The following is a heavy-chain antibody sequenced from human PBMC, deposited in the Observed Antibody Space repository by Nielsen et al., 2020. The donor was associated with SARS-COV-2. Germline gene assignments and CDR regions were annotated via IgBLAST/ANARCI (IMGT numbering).Heavy chain of an antibody. CDR2: IYYSGST. Sequence: SETLSLTCTVSGGSISSSSYYWGWIRQPPGKGLEWIGSIYYSGSTYYNPSLKSRVTISVDTSKNQFSLKVSSVTAADTAVYYCARGKSPRFIARPAAGPLYFDYWGQGTLVTVSS. V-gene: IGHV4-39*07. J-gene: IGHJ4*02. CDR3: ARGKSPRFIARPAAGPLYFDY. D-gene: IGHD6-13*01. CDR1: GGSISSSSYY.